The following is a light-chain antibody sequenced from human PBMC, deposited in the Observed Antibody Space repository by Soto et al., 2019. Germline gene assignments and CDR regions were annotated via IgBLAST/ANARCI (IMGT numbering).Light chain of an antibody. V-gene: IGKV3-15*01. CDR2: GAS. J-gene: IGKJ1*01. CDR1: QSVSSN. CDR3: QHYNNWPPGRT. Sequence: EIVITQSPATLSVSPGERAXXSXXXIQSVSSNLAWYQQKPGQAPRLLIYGASTRATGIPARFSGSGSGTEFTLTISSLQSEDSALYYCQHYNNWPPGRTFGQGTKVDI.